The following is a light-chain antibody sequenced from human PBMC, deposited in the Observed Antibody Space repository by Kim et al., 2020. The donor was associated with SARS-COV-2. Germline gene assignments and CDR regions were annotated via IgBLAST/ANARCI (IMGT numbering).Light chain of an antibody. Sequence: GQSGTISCTGTSSDVGGYNYVSWYQQHPGKAPKLMIYDVRKRPSGVPDRFSGSKSGNTASLTISGLQAEDEADYYCCSYAGSYTWVFGGGTQLTVL. CDR3: CSYAGSYTWV. CDR2: DVR. J-gene: IGLJ3*02. V-gene: IGLV2-11*01. CDR1: SSDVGGYNY.